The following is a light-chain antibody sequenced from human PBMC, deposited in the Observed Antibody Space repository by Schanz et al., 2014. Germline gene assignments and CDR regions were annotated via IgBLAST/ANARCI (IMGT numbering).Light chain of an antibody. CDR3: ATWDDSLSGHV. Sequence: QSVLTQPASVSGSPGQSITISCTGTSSDVGGYNYVSWYQHHPGKAPKLMIYEVSKRPSGVPDRFSGSKSGTSASLAISGLQSEDEADYYCATWDDSLSGHVFGPGTKLTVL. CDR1: SSDVGGYNY. CDR2: EVS. J-gene: IGLJ1*01. V-gene: IGLV2-14*01.